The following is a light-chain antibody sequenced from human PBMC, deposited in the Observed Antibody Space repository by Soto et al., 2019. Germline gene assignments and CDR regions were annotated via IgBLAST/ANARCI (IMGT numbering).Light chain of an antibody. CDR3: QQYDSYSWT. V-gene: IGKV1-9*01. CDR1: QGISSY. J-gene: IGKJ1*01. Sequence: DIQLTQSPSFLSASVGDRVTITCRASQGISSYLAWYQQKPGKAPNLLIHTASTLRSGVPSRFSGSGSGTEFILTISSLQPDDFATYYCQQYDSYSWTFGQGTKVDIK. CDR2: TAS.